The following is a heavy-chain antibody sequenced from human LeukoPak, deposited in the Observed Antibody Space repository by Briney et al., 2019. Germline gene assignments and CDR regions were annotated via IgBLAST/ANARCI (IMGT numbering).Heavy chain of an antibody. CDR2: VSSYNGDT. J-gene: IGHJ5*02. CDR3: AKDWHILTGRNCFDP. Sequence: ASVKVSCKASGYTFNNYGISWVRQAPGQGLEWMGWVSSYNGDTNYAQKFQGRVTMSTDTSTNTAYMEMRSLRFDDTAIYYCAKDWHILTGRNCFDPWGQGTLVTVSS. CDR1: GYTFNNYG. D-gene: IGHD3-9*01. V-gene: IGHV1-18*01.